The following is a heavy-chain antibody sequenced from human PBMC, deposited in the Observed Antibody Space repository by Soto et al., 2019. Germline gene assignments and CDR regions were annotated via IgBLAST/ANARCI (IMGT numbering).Heavy chain of an antibody. CDR2: ISAYNDNT. CDR3: ARERYSSGRPFDY. CDR1: GYTFTSYG. Sequence: QVQLVQSGAEVKKPGASVKVSCKASGYTFTSYGISWVRQAPGQGLEWMGWISAYNDNTNYAQNLQGRLTMTTDTSTNTAYMELRSLISDDTAVYYCARERYSSGRPFDYWGQGTLVTVSS. V-gene: IGHV1-18*04. D-gene: IGHD6-19*01. J-gene: IGHJ4*02.